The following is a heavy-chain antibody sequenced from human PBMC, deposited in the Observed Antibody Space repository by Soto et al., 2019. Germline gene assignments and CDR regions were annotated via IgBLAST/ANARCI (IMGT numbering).Heavy chain of an antibody. CDR1: GFTFSSYA. J-gene: IGHJ6*02. CDR3: ASAAREYYYYGMDV. CDR2: ISGSAGST. Sequence: EVQLLESGGGLVQPGGSLRLSCAASGFTFSSYAMSWVRQAPGKGLDWVSAISGSAGSTYYAASVKGRFTISRDNSKNTLYLQMNSLRAEDTAVYYCASAAREYYYYGMDVWGQGTTVTVSS. V-gene: IGHV3-23*01.